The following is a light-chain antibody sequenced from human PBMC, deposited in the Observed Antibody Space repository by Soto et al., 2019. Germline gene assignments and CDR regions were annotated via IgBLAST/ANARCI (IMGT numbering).Light chain of an antibody. CDR2: GIS. CDR3: EQYGSSPRT. CDR1: QSLSSNY. J-gene: IGKJ1*01. Sequence: EIVLTQSPGTLSLSPGERATLSCRASQSLSSNYFAWYQQKPGQAPSLLIYGISTRATGIPDRFRGSGSGTDFTLTISRLETEDFAVYYCEQYGSSPRTFGQGTRVEIK. V-gene: IGKV3-20*01.